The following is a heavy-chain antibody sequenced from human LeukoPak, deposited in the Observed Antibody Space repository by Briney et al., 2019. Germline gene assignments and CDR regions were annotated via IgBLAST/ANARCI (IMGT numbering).Heavy chain of an antibody. CDR2: ISPYNGNT. D-gene: IGHD2-2*01. J-gene: IGHJ5*02. CDR3: ARVSSVVVPAAFSVWFDP. CDR1: GYTFSSHS. V-gene: IGHV1-18*01. Sequence: GASVKVSCKTSGYTFSSHSMNWVRQAPGQGLEWLGWISPYNGNTKYAQKIQGRATMTTDTSTSTAYMELRSLRSDDTAVYYCARVSSVVVPAAFSVWFDPWGQGTLVTVSS.